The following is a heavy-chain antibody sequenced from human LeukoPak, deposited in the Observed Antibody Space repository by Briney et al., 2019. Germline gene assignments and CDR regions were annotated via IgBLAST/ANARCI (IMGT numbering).Heavy chain of an antibody. CDR2: IWYDRSNK. CDR1: GFTFSSYG. J-gene: IGHJ4*02. CDR3: ARDEAYGSGSYSPSATFDY. D-gene: IGHD3-10*01. V-gene: IGHV3-33*01. Sequence: GSLRLSCAASGFTFSSYGMHWVRQAPGKGLEWVAVIWYDRSNKYYADSVKGRFTISRDNSKNTLYLQMNSLRAEDTAVYYCARDEAYGSGSYSPSATFDYWGQGTLVTVSS.